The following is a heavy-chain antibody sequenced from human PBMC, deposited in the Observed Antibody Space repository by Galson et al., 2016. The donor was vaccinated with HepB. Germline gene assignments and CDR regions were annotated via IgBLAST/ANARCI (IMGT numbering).Heavy chain of an antibody. D-gene: IGHD1-20*01. CDR2: ISGNSVYI. J-gene: IGHJ4*02. V-gene: IGHV3-11*06. CDR3: TRGRFNSATPFED. CDR1: GFTFSDYY. Sequence: SLRLSCAASGFTFSDYYMNWVRQAPGKGLEWISRISGNSVYIDYADSVRGRVTISRDNTKRSLYLQMNSLRAEDTAVYFCTRGRFNSATPFEDWGLGTLVTVSS.